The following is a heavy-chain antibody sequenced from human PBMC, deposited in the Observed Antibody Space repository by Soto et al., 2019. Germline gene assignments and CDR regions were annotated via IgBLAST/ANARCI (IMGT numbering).Heavy chain of an antibody. V-gene: IGHV1-46*01. D-gene: IGHD6-6*01. CDR3: ARGHVYSSSSGGWFDP. Sequence: QVQLVQSGAEVKKPGASVKVSCKASGYTFTSYYMHWVRQAPGQGLEWMGIINPSGGSTSYAQKFQGRVTMARDTSTSTVYMELGSLRSEDTAVYYCARGHVYSSSSGGWFDPWGQGTLVTVSS. J-gene: IGHJ5*02. CDR1: GYTFTSYY. CDR2: INPSGGST.